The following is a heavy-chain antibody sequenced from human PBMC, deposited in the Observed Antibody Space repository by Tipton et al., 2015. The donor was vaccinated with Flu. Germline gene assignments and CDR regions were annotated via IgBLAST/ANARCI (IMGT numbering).Heavy chain of an antibody. Sequence: TLSLTCTVSGGSLSSYYWSWIRQPAGKGLEWNGRIYTSGGSKYNPSLRGRLTMSVDASKREFSLELSSVTAADTAVYYCARGSGSGTFLIFDFWGQGMLDTVSS. CDR2: IYTSGGS. J-gene: IGHJ4*02. CDR3: ARGSGSGTFLIFDF. D-gene: IGHD3-10*01. CDR1: GGSLSSYY. V-gene: IGHV4-4*07.